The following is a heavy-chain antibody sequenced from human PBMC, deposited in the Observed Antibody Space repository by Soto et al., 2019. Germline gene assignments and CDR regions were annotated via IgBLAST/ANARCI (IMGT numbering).Heavy chain of an antibody. V-gene: IGHV3-74*01. CDR2: INSDGSST. CDR3: ARIGFDYYDSSDFQYGMDV. J-gene: IGHJ6*02. D-gene: IGHD3-22*01. Sequence: TGGSLRLSCADSGFTFSRYWMHWVRQGPGKGLVWVSHINSDGSSTTYADSVKGRFTISRDNAKNTLYLQMNSLRAEDTAVYYCARIGFDYYDSSDFQYGMDVWGQGTTVTVSS. CDR1: GFTFSRYW.